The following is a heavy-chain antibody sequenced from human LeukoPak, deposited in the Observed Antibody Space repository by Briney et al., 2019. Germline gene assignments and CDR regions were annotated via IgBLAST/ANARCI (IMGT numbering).Heavy chain of an antibody. J-gene: IGHJ3*02. V-gene: IGHV4-59*01. D-gene: IGHD4-17*01. CDR2: IYYSGST. CDR3: ARDLVTVTKGFDI. CDR1: GGSISTYY. Sequence: KPSGTLSLTCTVSGGSISTYYWAWMRQPPGNGLEWIGSIYYSGSTNYNPSLKSRVTISVDTSKNQFSLKLSSVTAADTAVYYCARDLVTVTKGFDIWGQGTMVSVSS.